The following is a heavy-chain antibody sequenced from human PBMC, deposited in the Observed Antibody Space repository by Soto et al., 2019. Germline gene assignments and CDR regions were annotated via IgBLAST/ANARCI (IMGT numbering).Heavy chain of an antibody. CDR1: GFTFSHYA. Sequence: QVQVVESGGGVVHPGGSLGLSCATSGFTFSHYAMHWVRQAPGKGLEWLALISDDGTRKDYADSVKGRFTISRDNSENTVSLQMNSLRADDTAVYYCATLQLATFSRIDHWGQGTLVTVSS. D-gene: IGHD1-1*01. CDR3: ATLQLATFSRIDH. J-gene: IGHJ1*01. V-gene: IGHV3-30-3*01. CDR2: ISDDGTRK.